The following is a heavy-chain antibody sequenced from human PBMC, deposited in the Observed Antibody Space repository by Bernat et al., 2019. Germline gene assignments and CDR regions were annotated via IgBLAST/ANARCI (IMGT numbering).Heavy chain of an antibody. D-gene: IGHD3-22*01. CDR3: ARRGYYDSSGYYKY. Sequence: QLQLQVSGPGLVKPSETLSLTCTVSGGSISSISYYWGWICQPPGKGLEWIGSIYYSGSTYYNPSLKSRVTISVDTSKNQFSLKLSSVTAADTAVYYCARRGYYDSSGYYKYWGQGTLVTVSS. V-gene: IGHV4-39*01. CDR1: GGSISSISYY. CDR2: IYYSGST. J-gene: IGHJ4*02.